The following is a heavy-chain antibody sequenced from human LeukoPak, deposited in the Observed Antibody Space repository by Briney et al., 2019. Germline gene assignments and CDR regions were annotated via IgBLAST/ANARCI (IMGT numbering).Heavy chain of an antibody. CDR2: ISYDGSNK. J-gene: IGHJ4*02. CDR1: GFTFSSYA. CDR3: ASSRGSYYLSYYFDY. D-gene: IGHD1-26*01. Sequence: QPGGSLRLSCAASGFTFSSYAMHWVRQAPGKGLEWVAVISYDGSNKYYADSVKGRFTISRDNSKNTLYLQMNSLRAEDTAVYYCASSRGSYYLSYYFDYWGQGTLVTVSS. V-gene: IGHV3-30-3*01.